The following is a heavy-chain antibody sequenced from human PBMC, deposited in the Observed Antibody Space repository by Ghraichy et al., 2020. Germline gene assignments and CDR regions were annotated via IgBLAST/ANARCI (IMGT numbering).Heavy chain of an antibody. V-gene: IGHV4-39*01. Sequence: SETLSLTCSVSGDSISSSSYLWGWIRQPPGQGLEWIGSIYYSGTTYYNPSLKGRVSISVDTSKNQFSLNLSSLIAADPAVYYCARSRSGGIIIPFGGIVARLDVWGKGTTVTVSS. D-gene: IGHD3-16*02. CDR1: GDSISSSSYL. J-gene: IGHJ6*03. CDR3: ARSRSGGIIIPFGGIVARLDV. CDR2: IYYSGTT.